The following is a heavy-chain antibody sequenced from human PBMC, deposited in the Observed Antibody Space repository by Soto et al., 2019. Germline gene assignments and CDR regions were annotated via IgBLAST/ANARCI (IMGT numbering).Heavy chain of an antibody. Sequence: SETLSLTCTVSGGSISISSYYWGCIRQPPGKGLEWIGSIYYSGSTYYNPSLKSRVTISVDTSKNQFSLKLSSVTAADTAVYYCARHRPSWIQLRTFDYWGQGTLVTVSS. CDR2: IYYSGST. J-gene: IGHJ4*02. CDR1: GGSISISSYY. V-gene: IGHV4-39*01. D-gene: IGHD5-18*01. CDR3: ARHRPSWIQLRTFDY.